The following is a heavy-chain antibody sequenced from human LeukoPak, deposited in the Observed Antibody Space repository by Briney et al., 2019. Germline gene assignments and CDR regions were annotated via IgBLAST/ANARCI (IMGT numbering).Heavy chain of an antibody. J-gene: IGHJ5*02. CDR2: ISPILGIA. CDR1: GGIFTSYA. V-gene: IGHV1-69*04. Sequence: SVKVSCKASGGIFTSYAISWVRQAPGQGLEWMGRISPILGIANYAQKFQGRVTITADKSTSTAYMELSSLRSEDTAVYYCARGDEDIVVVPAAFAWWFDPWGQGTLVTVSS. D-gene: IGHD2-2*01. CDR3: ARGDEDIVVVPAAFAWWFDP.